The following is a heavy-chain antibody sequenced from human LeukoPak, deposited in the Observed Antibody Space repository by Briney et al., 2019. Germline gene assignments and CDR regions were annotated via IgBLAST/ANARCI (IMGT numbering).Heavy chain of an antibody. Sequence: ASVKVSCKASGCTFTGYYMHWVRQAPGQGLERMGWINPNSGGTNYAQKFQGRVTMTRDTSISTAYMELSRLRSDDTAVYYCARDTMVRGRVSDMGVWGKGTTVTVSS. CDR2: INPNSGGT. CDR1: GCTFTGYY. J-gene: IGHJ6*03. D-gene: IGHD3-10*01. V-gene: IGHV1-2*02. CDR3: ARDTMVRGRVSDMGV.